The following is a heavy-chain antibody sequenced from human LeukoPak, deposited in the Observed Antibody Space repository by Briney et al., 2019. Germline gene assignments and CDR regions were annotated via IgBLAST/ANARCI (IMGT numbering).Heavy chain of an antibody. CDR1: GFTFSSYA. CDR2: VNTDGSST. V-gene: IGHV3-74*03. Sequence: GGSLRLSCAASGFTFSSYAMHWVRQAPGKGLVWVSRVNTDGSSTTYANSVKGRFTISRDNAKNTLYLQMNTLRAEDTAVYYCTRAPQGDWFDPWGQGTLVTVSS. J-gene: IGHJ5*02. CDR3: TRAPQGDWFDP.